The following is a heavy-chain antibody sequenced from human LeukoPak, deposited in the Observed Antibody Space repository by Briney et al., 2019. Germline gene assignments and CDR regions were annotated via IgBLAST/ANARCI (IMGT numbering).Heavy chain of an antibody. CDR1: GYTFTSYG. J-gene: IGHJ6*02. D-gene: IGHD6-19*01. CDR3: AGSPGSSGWYRYYYYGMDV. Sequence: ASVKVSCKASGYTFTSYGISWVRQAPGQGLEWMGWISAYNGNTNYAQKLQGRVTMTTDTSTSTAYMELRSLRSDDTAVYYCAGSPGSSGWYRYYYYGMDVWGQGTTVTVSS. CDR2: ISAYNGNT. V-gene: IGHV1-18*01.